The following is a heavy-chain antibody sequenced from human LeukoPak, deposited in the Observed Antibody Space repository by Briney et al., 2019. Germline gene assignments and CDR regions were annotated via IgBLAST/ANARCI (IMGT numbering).Heavy chain of an antibody. Sequence: GGSLRLSCAASGFTVSFNYMSWVRQAPGKGLEWISVIYSGGSTYYADSVKGRFTISRDDAKNTLYLQMNSLRDEETAIYYCARAQWRTYSYYYMDVWGKGTTVTVSS. CDR2: IYSGGST. V-gene: IGHV3-53*01. CDR3: ARAQWRTYSYYYMDV. CDR1: GFTVSFNY. J-gene: IGHJ6*03. D-gene: IGHD6-19*01.